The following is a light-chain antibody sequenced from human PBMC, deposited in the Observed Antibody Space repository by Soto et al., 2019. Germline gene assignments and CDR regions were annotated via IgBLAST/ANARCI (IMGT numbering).Light chain of an antibody. V-gene: IGKV3-20*01. CDR3: KQYGISLSLT. CDR2: GAS. Sequence: EIVLTQSPGTLSLSPGERATLSCRASQSVSSSYLAWYQQKPGQAPRLLIYGASSRATGIPYRFSGSGSGTDFTLIISRLEPEDFAVYSCKQYGISLSLTFGGGNKVEIK. CDR1: QSVSSSY. J-gene: IGKJ4*01.